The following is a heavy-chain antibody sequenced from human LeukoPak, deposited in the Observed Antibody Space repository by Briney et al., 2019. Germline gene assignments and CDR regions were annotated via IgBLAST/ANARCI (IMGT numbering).Heavy chain of an antibody. Sequence: PSETLSLTCTVSGASISSYYWSWIRQPAGKGLEWIGRIYSSRSIYNPSLKSRVTMSVDTSKNQFSLKLSSVTAADTAVYYCARAAGRDTTSGLDFDSWGQGILVTVSS. V-gene: IGHV4-4*07. J-gene: IGHJ4*02. CDR3: ARAAGRDTTSGLDFDS. D-gene: IGHD1-26*01. CDR2: IYSSRS. CDR1: GASISSYY.